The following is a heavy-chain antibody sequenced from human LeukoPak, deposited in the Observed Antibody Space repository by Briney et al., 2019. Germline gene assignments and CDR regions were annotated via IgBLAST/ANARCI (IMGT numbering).Heavy chain of an antibody. V-gene: IGHV3-33*01. CDR3: ARDRGYSSSWYYYYYGMDV. CDR2: IWYDGSNK. Sequence: GGSLRLSCAASGFTFSSYGMHWVRQAPGKGLEWVAVIWYDGSNKYYADSVKGRFTISRDNSKNTLYLQMNSLGAEDTAVYYCARDRGYSSSWYYYYYGMDVWGQGTTVTVSS. CDR1: GFTFSSYG. J-gene: IGHJ6*02. D-gene: IGHD6-13*01.